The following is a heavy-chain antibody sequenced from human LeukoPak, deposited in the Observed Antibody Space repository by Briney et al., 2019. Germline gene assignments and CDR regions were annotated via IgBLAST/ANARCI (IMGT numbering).Heavy chain of an antibody. J-gene: IGHJ4*02. Sequence: GASVKVSCRAVGYRFFDYWLHWVRQAPGQGPEWMGYIRPKTGDADYARDFQGRVVMTRDMSTNTAYIELTGLTSDDTAVYYCARDTPHQRFDCWGQGTLVIVSS. V-gene: IGHV1-2*02. CDR2: IRPKTGDA. CDR1: GYRFFDYW. CDR3: ARDTPHQRFDC.